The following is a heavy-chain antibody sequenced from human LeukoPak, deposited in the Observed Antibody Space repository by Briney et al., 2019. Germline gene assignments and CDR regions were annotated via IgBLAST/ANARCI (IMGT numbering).Heavy chain of an antibody. D-gene: IGHD2-21*02. CDR3: ARDGYCGRDCYFAHFDY. CDR2: IYTSGST. Sequence: SETLSLTCTVSGGSISSYYWSWIRQPAGKGLEWIGRIYTSGSTNYNPSLRSRVTMSVDTSKIQFSLQLTSVTAAATAVYYCARDGYCGRDCYFAHFDYWGQGTLVTVSS. V-gene: IGHV4-4*07. CDR1: GGSISSYY. J-gene: IGHJ4*02.